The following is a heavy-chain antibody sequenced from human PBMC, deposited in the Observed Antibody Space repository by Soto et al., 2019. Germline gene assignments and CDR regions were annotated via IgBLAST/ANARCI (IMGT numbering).Heavy chain of an antibody. J-gene: IGHJ4*02. CDR2: IYPPNSDT. D-gene: IGHD2-2*01. Sequence: PGESLKISCKGSGYNFATYCIGWVRQRPWKGLEWIGIIYPPNSDTKYSPSFEGQVTISAEKSINTAYLQWSSLTASDTAVYYCARHRLYSSSWTTFDYWGQGTLVTVSS. CDR1: GYNFATYC. V-gene: IGHV5-51*01. CDR3: ARHRLYSSSWTTFDY.